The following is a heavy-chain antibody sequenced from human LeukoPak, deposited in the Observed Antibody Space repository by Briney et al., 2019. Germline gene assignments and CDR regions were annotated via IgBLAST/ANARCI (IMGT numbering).Heavy chain of an antibody. CDR3: ARSARLMKGVVEVTALDD. D-gene: IGHD3-3*01. Sequence: QPGGSLRLSCAASGFTFSSYWMSWVRQAPGKGLEWVANIKQDGSEKYYVDSVKGRFTIARDNAKNSVYLEMNSLRADDTAVYYCARSARLMKGVVEVTALDDWGQGTLVTVSS. CDR1: GFTFSSYW. CDR2: IKQDGSEK. J-gene: IGHJ4*02. V-gene: IGHV3-7*01.